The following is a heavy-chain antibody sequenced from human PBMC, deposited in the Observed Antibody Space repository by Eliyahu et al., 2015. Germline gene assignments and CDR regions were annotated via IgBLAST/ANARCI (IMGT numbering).Heavy chain of an antibody. J-gene: IGHJ4*02. CDR1: GFPXSDFY. CDR3: ARDPSGWQDFDY. D-gene: IGHD6-19*01. V-gene: IGHV3-11*01. CDR2: ISGTSKTI. Sequence: QVQLVXSGGGLVKPGGSLXLSCXASGFPXSDFYMSWIRQAPGKGLEWVAYISGTSKTIKYADSVRGRFTISRDNAKSSLYLQMNSLRAEDTAMYYCARDPSGWQDFDYWGQGTLVTVSS.